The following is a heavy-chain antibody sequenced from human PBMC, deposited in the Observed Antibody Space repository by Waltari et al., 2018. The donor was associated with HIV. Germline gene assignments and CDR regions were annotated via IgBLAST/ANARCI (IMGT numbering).Heavy chain of an antibody. V-gene: IGHV3-74*01. Sequence: EVQLVESGGGLVQPGGSLRLSCAASGFTFSTYWMPWVRRAPGKGLVWVSRINSDGSSTSNADSVKGRFTIARDNAKNPLYLQMNSLRAEDTAVYYCARSAGHFDLWGRGTLVIVSS. CDR3: ARSAGHFDL. J-gene: IGHJ2*01. CDR2: INSDGSST. CDR1: GFTFSTYW.